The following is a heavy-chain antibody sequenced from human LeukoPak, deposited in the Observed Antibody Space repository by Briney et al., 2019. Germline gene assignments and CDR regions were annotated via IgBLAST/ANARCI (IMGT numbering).Heavy chain of an antibody. CDR3: ARTSRKGFGDAFDI. CDR1: GGSISSSSYY. D-gene: IGHD3-10*01. Sequence: SETLSLTCTVSGGSISSSSYYWGWIRQPPGKGLEWIGSIYYSGSTYYNPSLKSRVTISVDTSKNQFSLKLSPVTAADTAVYYCARTSRKGFGDAFDIWGQGTMVTVSS. V-gene: IGHV4-39*01. J-gene: IGHJ3*02. CDR2: IYYSGST.